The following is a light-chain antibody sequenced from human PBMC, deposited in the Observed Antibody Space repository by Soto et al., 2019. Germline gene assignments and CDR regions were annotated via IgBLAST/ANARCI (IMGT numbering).Light chain of an antibody. CDR2: DAS. CDR1: QGISRW. J-gene: IGKJ1*01. CDR3: QQYSTYSKT. V-gene: IGKV1-5*01. Sequence: DIQMTQSPSTLSASVGDRVTITCRASQGISRWLAWYQQKPGKAPKLLIHDASSLESGVPSRFSGSGSGTEFTLTISSLQPDDFATYYCQQYSTYSKTFGQWTKVEVE.